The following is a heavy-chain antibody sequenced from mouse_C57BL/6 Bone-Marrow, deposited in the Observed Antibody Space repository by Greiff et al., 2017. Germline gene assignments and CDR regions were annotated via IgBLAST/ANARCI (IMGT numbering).Heavy chain of an antibody. J-gene: IGHJ3*01. CDR2: ILPGSSSN. V-gene: IGHV1-9*01. CDR1: GYTFSSYW. CDR3: ASRFAY. Sequence: QVQLQQSGAELMKPGASVKISCKATGYTFSSYWIEWIKQRPGHGLEWIGEILPGSSSNNNNENFKGKATFTAETSSNTVYIQLSSLTSEDSAVYYCASRFAYWGQGTLVTVSA.